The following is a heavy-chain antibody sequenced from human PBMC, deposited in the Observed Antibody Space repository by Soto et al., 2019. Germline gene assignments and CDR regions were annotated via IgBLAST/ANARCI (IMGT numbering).Heavy chain of an antibody. D-gene: IGHD3-22*01. Sequence: GGSLRLSCAASGFTFSSYGMHWVRQAPGKGLEWVAVIWYDGSNKYYADSVKGRFTISRDNSKNTLYLRMNSLRAEDTAVYYCARAYYYDSSAAFDYWGQGTLVTVSS. V-gene: IGHV3-33*01. J-gene: IGHJ4*02. CDR1: GFTFSSYG. CDR3: ARAYYYDSSAAFDY. CDR2: IWYDGSNK.